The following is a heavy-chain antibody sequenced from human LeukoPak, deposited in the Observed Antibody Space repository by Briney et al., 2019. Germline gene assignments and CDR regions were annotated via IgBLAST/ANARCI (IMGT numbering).Heavy chain of an antibody. CDR1: GFSLSIYD. J-gene: IGHJ4*02. Sequence: GGSLRLSCAASGFSLSIYDMVWVRQAPGKGLEWIASTGLSSSYIGYADSVKGRFTISRDNGENSVYLQMNSLRAEDTAVYYCARGCGLHLSPASSYYDSRCRYFDDWGQGTLVTVSS. CDR2: TGLSSSYI. D-gene: IGHD3-22*01. V-gene: IGHV3-21*01. CDR3: ARGCGLHLSPASSYYDSRCRYFDD.